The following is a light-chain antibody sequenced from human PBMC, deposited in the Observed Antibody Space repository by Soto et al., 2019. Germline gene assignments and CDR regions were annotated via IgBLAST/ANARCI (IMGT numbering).Light chain of an antibody. CDR3: AAWDDSLIGYA. J-gene: IGLJ1*01. V-gene: IGLV1-44*01. CDR2: DNN. Sequence: QSVLTQPPSASETPGQRVTISCSGSSSNIESNTVNWYQQLPGTAPKLLIYDNNQRPSGVPDRFSGSKSGTSASLAISGIQSEDEADYYCAAWDDSLIGYAFGTGTKVTVL. CDR1: SSNIESNT.